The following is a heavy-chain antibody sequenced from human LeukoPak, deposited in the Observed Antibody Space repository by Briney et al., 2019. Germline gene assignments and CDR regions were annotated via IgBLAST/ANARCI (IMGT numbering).Heavy chain of an antibody. V-gene: IGHV1-2*02. CDR2: FNPNSGVI. D-gene: IGHD2-21*01. Sequence: EASVKVSCKTSGYTFTDYYIHWVRQAPGQGLEWMGWFNPNSGVISSAQKFRGRVTMTRDTSITTVYMEVRWLTSDDTAIYYCARADRLDGAPYLIGPWGQGTLVTVSS. CDR3: ARADRLDGAPYLIGP. J-gene: IGHJ5*02. CDR1: GYTFTDYY.